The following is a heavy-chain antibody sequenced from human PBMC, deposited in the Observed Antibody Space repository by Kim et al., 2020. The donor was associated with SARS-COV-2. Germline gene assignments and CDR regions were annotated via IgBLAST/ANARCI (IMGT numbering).Heavy chain of an antibody. J-gene: IGHJ6*02. CDR1: GGSISSSNW. V-gene: IGHV4-4*02. D-gene: IGHD5-18*01. Sequence: SETLSLTCAVSGGSISSSNWWSWVRQPPGKGLEWIGEIYHSGSTNYNPSLKSRVTISVDKSKNQFSLKLSSVTAADTAVYYCAMTPLRVYSYEKDYYAMDVWGQGTTVTVSS. CDR2: IYHSGST. CDR3: AMTPLRVYSYEKDYYAMDV.